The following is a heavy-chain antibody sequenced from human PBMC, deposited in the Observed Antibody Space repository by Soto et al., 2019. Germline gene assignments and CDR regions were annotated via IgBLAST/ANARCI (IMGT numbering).Heavy chain of an antibody. D-gene: IGHD3-22*01. CDR2: IVVGSGNT. Sequence: SVKVSCKASGFTFTSSAVQWVRQARGQRLEWIGWIVVGSGNTNYAQKFQERVTITRDMSTSTAYMELSSVTAADTAVYYCARGSSRSPTRSYYYDSSGYRNWIDPRCPGTLVSVSS. CDR1: GFTFTSSA. CDR3: ARGSSRSPTRSYYYDSSGYRNWIDP. V-gene: IGHV1-58*01. J-gene: IGHJ5*02.